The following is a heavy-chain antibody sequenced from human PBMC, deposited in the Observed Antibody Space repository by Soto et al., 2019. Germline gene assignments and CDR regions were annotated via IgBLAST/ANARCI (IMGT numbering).Heavy chain of an antibody. CDR2: ISAYNGNT. Sequence: ASVKVSCKASGYTFTSYGISWVRQAPGQGLEWMGWISAYNGNTKYSQKFQGRVTITRDTSASTAYMELSSLRSEDTALYYCARDYYDSGTYSPXDPWGQGALVTVSS. CDR3: ARDYYDSGTYSPXDP. CDR1: GYTFTSYG. D-gene: IGHD3-10*01. V-gene: IGHV1-18*01. J-gene: IGHJ5*02.